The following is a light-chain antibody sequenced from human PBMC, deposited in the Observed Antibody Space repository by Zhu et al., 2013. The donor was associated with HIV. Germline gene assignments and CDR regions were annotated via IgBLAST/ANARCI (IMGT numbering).Light chain of an antibody. CDR2: EAS. Sequence: DIQMTQSPSSLSASVGDRVNITCRASQIIVTNLNWYQQKSGKGPTLLLYEASTLHTGVPSRFSGSGSGTDFTLTITSLQPEDFATYYCQQSHSLPRTFGRGTKVEVK. CDR3: QQSHSLPRT. CDR1: QIIVTN. J-gene: IGKJ4*02. V-gene: IGKV1-39*01.